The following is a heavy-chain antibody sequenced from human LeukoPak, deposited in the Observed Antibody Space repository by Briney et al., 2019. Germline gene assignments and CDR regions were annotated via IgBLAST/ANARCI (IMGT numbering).Heavy chain of an antibody. CDR1: GFTFSGYS. J-gene: IGHJ4*02. V-gene: IGHV3-21*01. CDR3: ARTRSLGGHPPFDY. CDR2: ISPERNYI. D-gene: IGHD1-26*01. Sequence: TRGSLRLSCAASGFTFSGYSMNWGRQAPGKGLEWVSSISPERNYIYYADSVKGRFSISRDNAKNSLFLQMNSLRAEDTAVYYCARTRSLGGHPPFDYWGQGTPFT.